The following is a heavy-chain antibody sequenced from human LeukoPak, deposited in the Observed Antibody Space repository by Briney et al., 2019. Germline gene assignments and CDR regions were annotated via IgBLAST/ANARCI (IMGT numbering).Heavy chain of an antibody. V-gene: IGHV3-11*06. CDR3: TRTYIRGYSYGSDS. CDR2: ISSNSNNI. Sequence: PGGSLRLSCTASGFILTDYYMRWLRQAPGKGLEWVSYISSNSNNILYADSVRGRFTISRDNSRDSVFLQMNDLRVEDTAVYDCTRTYIRGYSYGSDSWGQGTRVTVSS. CDR1: GFILTDYY. J-gene: IGHJ4*02. D-gene: IGHD5-18*01.